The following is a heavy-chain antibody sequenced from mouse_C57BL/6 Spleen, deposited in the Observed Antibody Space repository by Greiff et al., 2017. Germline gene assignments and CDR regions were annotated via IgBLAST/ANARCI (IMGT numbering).Heavy chain of an antibody. V-gene: IGHV14-4*01. D-gene: IGHD4-1*01. Sequence: EVQLQQSGAELVRPGASVKLSCTASGFNIKDDYMHWVKQRPEQGLEWIGWIDPENGDTEYASKFQGKATITADTSSNTAYLQLSSLTSEDTAVYYCTTGRTGYYAMDYWGQGTSVTVSS. CDR1: GFNIKDDY. J-gene: IGHJ4*01. CDR2: IDPENGDT. CDR3: TTGRTGYYAMDY.